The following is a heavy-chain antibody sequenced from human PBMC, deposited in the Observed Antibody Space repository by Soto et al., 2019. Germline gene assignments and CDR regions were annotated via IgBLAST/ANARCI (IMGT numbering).Heavy chain of an antibody. Sequence: SETLSLTCTVSGGSISSYYWSWIRQPPGKGLEWIGYIYYSGSTNYNPSLKSRVTISVDTSKNQFSLKLSSVTAADTAVYYCARILGSDYGDIPPYYYYYMDVWGEGTTVTSP. D-gene: IGHD4-17*01. CDR2: IYYSGST. CDR1: GGSISSYY. V-gene: IGHV4-59*08. J-gene: IGHJ6*03. CDR3: ARILGSDYGDIPPYYYYYMDV.